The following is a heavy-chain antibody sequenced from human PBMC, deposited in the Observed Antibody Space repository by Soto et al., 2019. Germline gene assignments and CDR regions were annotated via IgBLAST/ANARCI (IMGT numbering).Heavy chain of an antibody. CDR3: ARLPRDRNKTSRYYADH. CDR2: MYPGDSDT. D-gene: IGHD3-3*01. Sequence: GESLKISCRGSGYDFNTNWFGWVRQLPGRGLEWVGIMYPGDSDTRYNPSLQGHVTLSVDVTVSTAFLQWRSLETSDTGMYFCARLPRDRNKTSRYYADHWGQGTQVTVSS. J-gene: IGHJ4*02. CDR1: GYDFNTNW. V-gene: IGHV5-51*01.